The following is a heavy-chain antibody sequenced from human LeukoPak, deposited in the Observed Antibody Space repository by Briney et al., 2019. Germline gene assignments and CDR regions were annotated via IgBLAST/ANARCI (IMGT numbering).Heavy chain of an antibody. J-gene: IGHJ4*02. V-gene: IGHV3-30*04. Sequence: GGSLRLSCAASGFTFSSYAMHWVRQAPGKGLEWVAVISYDGSNKYYADSVKGRFTISRDNSKNTLYLQMNSLRAEDTAVYYCARDFPYYYDSSGLWGNFDYWGQGTLVTVSS. D-gene: IGHD3-22*01. CDR2: ISYDGSNK. CDR1: GFTFSSYA. CDR3: ARDFPYYYDSSGLWGNFDY.